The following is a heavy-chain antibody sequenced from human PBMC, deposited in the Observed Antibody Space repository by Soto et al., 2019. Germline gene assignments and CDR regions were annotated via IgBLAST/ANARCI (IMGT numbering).Heavy chain of an antibody. Sequence: PGGSLRLSCADSGFTFNSYAMSWVRQAPGKGLEWVSSVSAGGDMTYYSDSVKGRFTISRDNSNNALFLQMNSLRIEDTALYYCARGDRGGSGSPASYYYSGLDVWGQGTTVTVSS. CDR2: VSAGGDMT. V-gene: IGHV3-23*01. CDR3: ARGDRGGSGSPASYYYSGLDV. J-gene: IGHJ6*02. D-gene: IGHD3-10*01. CDR1: GFTFNSYA.